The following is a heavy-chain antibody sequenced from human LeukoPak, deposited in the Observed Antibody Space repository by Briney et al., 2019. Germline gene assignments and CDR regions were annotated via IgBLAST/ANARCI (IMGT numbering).Heavy chain of an antibody. CDR2: IYYSGST. CDR1: GGSISSGDYY. Sequence: PSETLSLTCTVSGGSISSGDYYWSWVRQPPGKGLEWSGYIYYSGSTYYNPSLKSRVTISVDTSKNQFSLKLSSVTAADTAVYYCAREEPAARVGYWGQETLVTVSS. D-gene: IGHD2-2*01. CDR3: AREEPAARVGY. V-gene: IGHV4-30-4*08. J-gene: IGHJ4*02.